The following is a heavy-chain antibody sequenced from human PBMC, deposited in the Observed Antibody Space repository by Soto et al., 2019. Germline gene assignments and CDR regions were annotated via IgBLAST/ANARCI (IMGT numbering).Heavy chain of an antibody. CDR2: FAGNFVTL. Sequence: EVQLLESGGGLVQPGGSLTLSCAASGFTFSNHHIHWVRQAPGEGLEWVSGFAGNFVTLLYADSVKGRFTISRDNSKNTSDLQMNNLRAEDTAIYYCVREGRLGVEGFDVWGQGRLVTVSS. CDR1: GFTFSNHH. D-gene: IGHD1-26*01. J-gene: IGHJ4*02. CDR3: VREGRLGVEGFDV. V-gene: IGHV3-23*01.